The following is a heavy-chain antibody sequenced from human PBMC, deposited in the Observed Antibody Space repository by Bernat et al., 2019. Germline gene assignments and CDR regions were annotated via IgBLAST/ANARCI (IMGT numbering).Heavy chain of an antibody. V-gene: IGHV3-9*01. CDR3: AKDGGALGYCTNGVCAGFKYYFDY. CDR2: ISWNSGSI. CDR1: GFTFDDYA. J-gene: IGHJ4*02. D-gene: IGHD2-8*01. Sequence: EVQLVESGGGLVQPGRSLRLSCAASGFTFDDYAMHWVRQAPGKGLEWVSGISWNSGSIGDADSVKGRFTISRDNAKNSLYLQMNSLRAEDTALYYCAKDGGALGYCTNGVCAGFKYYFDYWGQGTLVTVSS.